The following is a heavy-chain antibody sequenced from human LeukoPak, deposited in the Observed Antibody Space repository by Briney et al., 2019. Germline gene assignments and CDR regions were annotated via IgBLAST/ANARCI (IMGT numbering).Heavy chain of an antibody. V-gene: IGHV3-7*01. CDR1: GFTFSCYW. D-gene: IGHD3-16*01. CDR3: ARESDYGAFDI. CDR2: IKEDGSEK. J-gene: IGHJ3*02. Sequence: SGGSLRFSCAASGFTFSCYWMSLVRQAPGKGQEWVANIKEDGSEKFYVVSVKGRFTISRDNAKNSLYLQMNSLRAEDTAVYYCARESDYGAFDIWGQGTMVTVSS.